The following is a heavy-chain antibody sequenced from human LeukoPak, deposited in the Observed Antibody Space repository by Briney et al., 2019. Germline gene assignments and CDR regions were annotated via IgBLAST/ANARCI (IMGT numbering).Heavy chain of an antibody. V-gene: IGHV4-34*01. CDR2: INHSGST. CDR3: ARGEDDAFDI. J-gene: IGHJ3*02. Sequence: SETLSLTCAVYGGSFSGYYWSWIRQPPGKGLEWIGEINHSGSTNYNPSLTSRVTISVDTSKNQFSLKLSSVTAADTAVYYCARGEDDAFDIWGQGTMVTVSS. CDR1: GGSFSGYY.